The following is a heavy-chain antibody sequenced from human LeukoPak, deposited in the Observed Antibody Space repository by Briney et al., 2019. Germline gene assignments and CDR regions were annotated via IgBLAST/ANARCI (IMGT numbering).Heavy chain of an antibody. CDR2: INSDGSST. Sequence: GGSLRLSCAASGFTFSSYWMHWVRQAPGKGLVWVSRINSDGSSTSYADSVKGRFTISRDNAKNTLYLQMNSLRAEDTAVYYCAREEDGSPRAPVDYWGQGTLVTVSS. D-gene: IGHD1-26*01. CDR3: AREEDGSPRAPVDY. CDR1: GFTFSSYW. V-gene: IGHV3-74*01. J-gene: IGHJ4*02.